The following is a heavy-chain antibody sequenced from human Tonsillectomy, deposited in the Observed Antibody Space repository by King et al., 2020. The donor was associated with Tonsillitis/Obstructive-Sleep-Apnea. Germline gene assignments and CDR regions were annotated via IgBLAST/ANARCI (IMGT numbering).Heavy chain of an antibody. CDR1: GGTISRSGYY. CDR2: IYYSGSP. CDR3: ARVHSGDPDTFDI. D-gene: IGHD4-17*01. J-gene: IGHJ3*02. V-gene: IGHV4-31*01. Sequence: QLQESGPGLVKPSQTLSLTCTVSGGTISRSGYYWSWIRQHPGKGLEWIGYIYYSGSPHYNPSLKSLITISVDTSKNRFSLKLTSVTAADTAVYFCARVHSGDPDTFDIWGRGKMVTVSS.